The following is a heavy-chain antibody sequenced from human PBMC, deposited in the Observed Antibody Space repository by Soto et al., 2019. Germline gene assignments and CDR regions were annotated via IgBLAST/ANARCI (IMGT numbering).Heavy chain of an antibody. D-gene: IGHD2-21*02. CDR1: GFTFTSSA. CDR2: IVVGSGNT. CDR3: AASKDYCGGDCYPPDLDYFDY. J-gene: IGHJ4*02. Sequence: QMQLVQSGPEVKKPGTSVKVSSKASGFTFTSSAVQWVRQARGQRLEWIGWIVVGSGNTNYAQKFQERVTITRDMSTSTAYMELSSLRSEDTAVYYCAASKDYCGGDCYPPDLDYFDYWGQGTLVTVSS. V-gene: IGHV1-58*01.